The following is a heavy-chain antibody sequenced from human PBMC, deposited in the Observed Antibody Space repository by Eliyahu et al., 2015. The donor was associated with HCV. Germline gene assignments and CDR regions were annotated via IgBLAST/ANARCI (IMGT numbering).Heavy chain of an antibody. D-gene: IGHD3-3*01. V-gene: IGHV4-39*01. J-gene: IGHJ5*01. CDR1: GGSISRSSYY. CDR3: ARHVVVRFLEWFDY. Sequence: QLQLQESGPGLVKPSETLSLTCTXXGGSISRSSYYWGWIRQPPGKGLEWIGSIYYSGSTYYNPSLKSRVTISVDTSKNQFSLKLSSVTAADTAVYYCARHVVVRFLEWFDYWGQGTLVTVSS. CDR2: IYYSGST.